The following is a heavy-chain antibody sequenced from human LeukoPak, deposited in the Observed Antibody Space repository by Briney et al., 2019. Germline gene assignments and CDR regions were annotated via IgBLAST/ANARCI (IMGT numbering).Heavy chain of an antibody. CDR2: IHYSGST. D-gene: IGHD2-21*01. V-gene: IGHV4-59*01. CDR3: XXXXXXXXFHYYYYMDV. CDR1: GGSISSYY. Sequence: SETLSLTCTVSGGSISSYYWSWIRQPPGKGLEWIGYIHYSGSTNYNPSLKSRVTISVDTSKNQFSLKLSSVTAADTAVYYCXXXXXXXXFHYYYYMDVWGKGTTVTISS. J-gene: IGHJ6*03.